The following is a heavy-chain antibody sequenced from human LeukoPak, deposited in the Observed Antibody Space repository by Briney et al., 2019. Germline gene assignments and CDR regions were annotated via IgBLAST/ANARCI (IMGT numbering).Heavy chain of an antibody. J-gene: IGHJ5*02. CDR2: IYFGGTT. CDR3: ARHRSDTGGKKGVNWFDP. CDR1: GGSIKNYY. D-gene: IGHD4-23*01. Sequence: PSETLSLTCSVPGGSIKNYYWSWIRQPPGKGRGWLGNIYFGGTTDYNSALKSRLNISVDTFKNQLSLNLQSVTAADTATYYCARHRSDTGGKKGVNWFDPWGQGTLVTVSS. V-gene: IGHV4-59*01.